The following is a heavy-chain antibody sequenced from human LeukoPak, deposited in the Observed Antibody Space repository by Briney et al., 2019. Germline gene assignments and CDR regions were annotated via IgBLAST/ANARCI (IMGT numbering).Heavy chain of an antibody. D-gene: IGHD2-15*01. Sequence: SETLSLTCTVSGGSISSSNYYWGWIRQPPGKGLEWIGSIYYSGSTYYNPSLKSRVTISVDTSKNQFSLKLSSVTAADTAVYYCARLDGYCSGGSCYSVSFVDPWGQGTLVTISS. V-gene: IGHV4-39*01. CDR3: ARLDGYCSGGSCYSVSFVDP. J-gene: IGHJ5*02. CDR1: GGSISSSNYY. CDR2: IYYSGST.